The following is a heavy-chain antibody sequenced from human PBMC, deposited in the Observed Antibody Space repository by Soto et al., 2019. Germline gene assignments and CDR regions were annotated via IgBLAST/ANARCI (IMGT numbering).Heavy chain of an antibody. J-gene: IGHJ4*02. CDR2: ISGSGGST. CDR3: AHSPLYYDFWSGYPSYFDY. V-gene: IGHV3-23*01. Sequence: EVQLLESGGGLVQPGGSLRLSCAASGFTFSSYAMSWVRQAPGKGLEWVSAISGSGGSTYYADSVKGRFTISRDNSKNTLYLQMNSLRAEDTAVYYCAHSPLYYDFWSGYPSYFDYWGQGTLVTVSS. D-gene: IGHD3-3*01. CDR1: GFTFSSYA.